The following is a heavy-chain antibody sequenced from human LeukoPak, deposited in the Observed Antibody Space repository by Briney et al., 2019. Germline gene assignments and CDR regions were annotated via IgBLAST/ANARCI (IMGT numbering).Heavy chain of an antibody. D-gene: IGHD6-19*01. Sequence: ASVKVSCKASGYTFTSYGISWVRQATGQGLEWMGWMNTKIGNNGYAQKFQGRLTLTRSTSLTTAYMELSSLTSEDTAVYYCATGGGLALAGKDYWGQGTLVTVSA. CDR2: MNTKIGNN. CDR3: ATGGGLALAGKDY. CDR1: GYTFTSYG. V-gene: IGHV1-8*02. J-gene: IGHJ4*02.